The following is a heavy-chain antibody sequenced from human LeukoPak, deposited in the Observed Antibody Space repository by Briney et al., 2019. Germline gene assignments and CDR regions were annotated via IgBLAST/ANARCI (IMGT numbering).Heavy chain of an antibody. V-gene: IGHV4-38-2*02. J-gene: IGHJ6*03. CDR1: GYSISSGYY. D-gene: IGHD6-19*01. CDR3: ARAVAGTYVDYYYYYMDV. Sequence: SETLSLTCTVSGYSISSGYYWGWIRQPPGKGLEWIGSIYHSGSTYYNPSLKSRVTISVDTSKNQFSLKLSSVTAADTAVYYCARAVAGTYVDYYYYYMDVWGKGTTVTVSS. CDR2: IYHSGST.